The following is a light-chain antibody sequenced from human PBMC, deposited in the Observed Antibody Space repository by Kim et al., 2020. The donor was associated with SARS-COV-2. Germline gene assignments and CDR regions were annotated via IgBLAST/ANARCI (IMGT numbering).Light chain of an antibody. CDR2: GAS. Sequence: VSPGERATISCRASQTVTSNLAWYQQKPGQAPRLLIFGASTRATGVPARFTGSGAGTEFTLTISSLQSEDFAVYYCQQYKIWPLTFGGVTKVDIK. V-gene: IGKV3D-15*01. J-gene: IGKJ4*01. CDR3: QQYKIWPLT. CDR1: QTVTSN.